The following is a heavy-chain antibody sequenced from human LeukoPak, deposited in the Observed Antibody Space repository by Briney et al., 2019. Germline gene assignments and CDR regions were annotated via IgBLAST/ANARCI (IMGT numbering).Heavy chain of an antibody. CDR2: LYTNGNT. J-gene: IGHJ5*02. V-gene: IGHV4-61*02. CDR3: ARDMGGITMVRGVSVPVKNNWFDP. CDR1: GGAITSGNYY. D-gene: IGHD3-10*01. Sequence: SETLSLTCTVSGGAITSGNYYWSWIRQPAGKGLEWIGRLYTNGNTDYSPSLKSRVTISLDTSNNQFSLKLTSVTAADTAVYFCARDMGGITMVRGVSVPVKNNWFDPWGQGMQVIVSS.